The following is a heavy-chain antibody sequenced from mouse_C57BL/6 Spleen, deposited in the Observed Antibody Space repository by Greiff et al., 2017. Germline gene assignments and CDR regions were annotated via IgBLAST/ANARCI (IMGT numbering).Heavy chain of an antibody. CDR1: GYTFTGYW. D-gene: IGHD1-1*01. CDR3: ASSGYYGSRSFAD. V-gene: IGHV1-9*01. Sequence: QVQLQQSGAELMKPGASVKLSCKASGYTFTGYWIDWVKQRPGHGLEWIGEIFPGSGSTNYNEKFKGKATFTADTSSNTAYMQLSSLTTEDSAIYCCASSGYYGSRSFADWGQGTMVTVSA. CDR2: IFPGSGST. J-gene: IGHJ3*01.